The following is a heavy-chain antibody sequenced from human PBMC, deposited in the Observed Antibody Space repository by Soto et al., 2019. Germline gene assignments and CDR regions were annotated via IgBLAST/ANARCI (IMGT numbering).Heavy chain of an antibody. Sequence: GASLKISCKGSGYSFTSYWIGWVRQMPGKGLEWMGIIYPGDSDARYSPSFPGQVTISADKSISTAYLPWSSLKATDTAMYYWARQDSGRSYNWFDPWSEGTVVTLA. CDR2: IYPGDSDA. CDR3: ARQDSGRSYNWFDP. CDR1: GYSFTSYW. J-gene: IGHJ5*02. V-gene: IGHV5-51*01. D-gene: IGHD6-13*01.